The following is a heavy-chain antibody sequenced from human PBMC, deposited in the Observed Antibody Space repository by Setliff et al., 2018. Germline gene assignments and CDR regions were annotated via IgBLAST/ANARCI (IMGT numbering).Heavy chain of an antibody. Sequence: GGSLRLSCAASGLTFSSYDMNWVRQAPGEGLEWVSTITSSGGDTYYADSVKGRFIVSRDNSGSILYLLMNSPRGEDTATYYCARDPNGDYISAFDPWGQGIQVTVSS. CDR2: ITSSGGDT. V-gene: IGHV3-23*01. D-gene: IGHD4-17*01. J-gene: IGHJ5*02. CDR1: GLTFSSYD. CDR3: ARDPNGDYISAFDP.